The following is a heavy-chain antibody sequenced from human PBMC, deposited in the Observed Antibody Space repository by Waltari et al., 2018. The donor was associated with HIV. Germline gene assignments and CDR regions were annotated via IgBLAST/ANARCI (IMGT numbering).Heavy chain of an antibody. CDR1: GGSFSGYY. CDR2: INHSGST. V-gene: IGHV4-34*01. CDR3: ARLGVETIIVVVAATAFDI. J-gene: IGHJ3*02. Sequence: QVQLQQWGAGLLKPSETLSLTCAVYGGSFSGYYWSWIRQPPGKGLEWMGEINHSGSTNYNPSLKSRVTISVDTSKNQFSLKLSSVTAADTAVYYCARLGVETIIVVVAATAFDIWGQGTMVTVSS. D-gene: IGHD2-15*01.